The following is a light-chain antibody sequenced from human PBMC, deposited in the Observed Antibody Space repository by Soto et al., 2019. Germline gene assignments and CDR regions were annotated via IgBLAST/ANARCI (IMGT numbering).Light chain of an antibody. Sequence: IQMTQSPSTLSASVGDRVTITCRASQTISSWLAWYQQKPGKAPKVLIYESSLLQSGVPSRFSGSGSGTDFTLTISSLQPEDFATYYCQHFKSFPITFGQGTRLEI. CDR1: QTISSW. V-gene: IGKV1-5*01. CDR2: ESS. CDR3: QHFKSFPIT. J-gene: IGKJ5*01.